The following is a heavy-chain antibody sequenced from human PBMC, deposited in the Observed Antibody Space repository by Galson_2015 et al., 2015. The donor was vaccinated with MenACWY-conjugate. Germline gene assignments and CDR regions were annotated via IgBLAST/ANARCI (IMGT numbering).Heavy chain of an antibody. CDR2: IKQDGSEK. Sequence: SLRLSCAVSGFTFSRYWMSWVRQAPGTGLEWVANIKQDGSEKYYVDSVKGRFTISRDNAKNSLYLQMNSLRAEDTAVYYCARDEYSSSDYWGQGTLVTVSS. CDR3: ARDEYSSSDY. CDR1: GFTFSRYW. D-gene: IGHD6-6*01. J-gene: IGHJ4*02. V-gene: IGHV3-7*01.